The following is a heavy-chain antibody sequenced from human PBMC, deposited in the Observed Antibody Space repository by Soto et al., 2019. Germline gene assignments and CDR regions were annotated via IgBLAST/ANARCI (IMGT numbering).Heavy chain of an antibody. CDR3: AKGSLPAAIFWFVGLFDY. CDR1: GFPFTTYW. CDR2: IKQDGSEK. D-gene: IGHD2-2*01. Sequence: VQLVESGGGLVQPGGSLRLSCAGSGFPFTTYWMSWVRQAPGKGLEWVANIKQDGSEKFYVDSVKGRFTISRDNTKNSLSLQMDSLRVEDTAVYYCAKGSLPAAIFWFVGLFDYWGQGTLVTVSS. J-gene: IGHJ4*02. V-gene: IGHV3-7*01.